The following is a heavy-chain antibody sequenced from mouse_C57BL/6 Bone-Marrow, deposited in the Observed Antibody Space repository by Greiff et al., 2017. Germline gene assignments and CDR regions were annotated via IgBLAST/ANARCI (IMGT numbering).Heavy chain of an antibody. CDR1: GFDFSRYW. J-gene: IGHJ3*01. V-gene: IGHV4-1*02. CDR2: INPDSSTI. CDR3: ARMYYYGCFAY. Sequence: EVQGVESGGGLVQPGGSLKLSCAASGFDFSRYWMSWVRQAPGKGLEWIGEINPDSSTINYTPSLKDKFIISRDNAKNTLYLQMSKVRSEDTALYYCARMYYYGCFAYWGQGTLVTVSA. D-gene: IGHD1-1*01.